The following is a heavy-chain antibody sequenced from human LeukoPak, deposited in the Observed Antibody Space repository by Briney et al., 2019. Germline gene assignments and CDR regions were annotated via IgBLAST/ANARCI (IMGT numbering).Heavy chain of an antibody. CDR2: IKQDGSEE. CDR3: ARDIVIGSGSCLD. Sequence: GGSLRLSCAASGFTFSSYWMSWVREAPGKGLEWVANIKQDGSEEYYVDSVKGRFTISRDNAKNTVYLQMNSLRVEDTAVYYCARDIVIGSGSCLDWGQGTLVTVSS. D-gene: IGHD3-10*01. V-gene: IGHV3-7*01. CDR1: GFTFSSYW. J-gene: IGHJ4*02.